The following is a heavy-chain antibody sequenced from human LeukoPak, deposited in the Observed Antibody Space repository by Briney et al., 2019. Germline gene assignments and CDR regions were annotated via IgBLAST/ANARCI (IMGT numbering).Heavy chain of an antibody. CDR1: GFTFSSYS. V-gene: IGHV3-48*01. D-gene: IGHD5-12*01. Sequence: PGGSLRLSCAASGFTFSSYSMNWVRQAPGKGLEWVSYISSSSTIYYADSVKARFIISRDDSKSTLYLQMGSLGAEDMAIYYCARVGLSGAFDIWGQGTMVSVSS. J-gene: IGHJ3*02. CDR2: ISSSSTI. CDR3: ARVGLSGAFDI.